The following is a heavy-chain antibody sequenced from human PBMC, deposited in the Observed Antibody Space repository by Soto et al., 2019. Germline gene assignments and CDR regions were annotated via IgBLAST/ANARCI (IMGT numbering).Heavy chain of an antibody. J-gene: IGHJ5*02. D-gene: IGHD3-9*01. Sequence: PSETLSLPCAVSGCSISSSNWWSWVRQPPGKGLEWIGEIYHSGSTNYNPSLKSRVTISVDKSKNQFPLKLSSVTAADTAVYYCASRSSYDIFRGYDNGWFDPWGQGTVVTVSS. V-gene: IGHV4-4*02. CDR3: ASRSSYDIFRGYDNGWFDP. CDR2: IYHSGST. CDR1: GCSISSSNW.